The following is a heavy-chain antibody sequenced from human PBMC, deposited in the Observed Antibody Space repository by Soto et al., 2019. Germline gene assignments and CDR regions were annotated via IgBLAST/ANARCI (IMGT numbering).Heavy chain of an antibody. CDR3: ARDRGGIAARLRKYGMDV. D-gene: IGHD6-6*01. CDR1: GFTFSSYA. J-gene: IGHJ6*02. Sequence: QVQLVESGGGVVQPGRSLRLSCAASGFTFSSYAMHWVRQAPGKGLEWVAVISYDGSNKYYADSVKGRFTISRDNSKNTRYLQMNSLRAEDTAVYYCARDRGGIAARLRKYGMDVWGQGTTVTVSS. V-gene: IGHV3-30-3*01. CDR2: ISYDGSNK.